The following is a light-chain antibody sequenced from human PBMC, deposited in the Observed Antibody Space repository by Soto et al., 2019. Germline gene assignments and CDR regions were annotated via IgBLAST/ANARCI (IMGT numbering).Light chain of an antibody. CDR3: QQYVNSPIT. J-gene: IGKJ5*01. CDR1: QTVGRNY. V-gene: IGKV3-20*01. CDR2: DAS. Sequence: ELVVTHAADAPSLIPGERATLSCRASQTVGRNYVAWFQQKPGQAPRLLIYDASTRATGIPDKFGGSGSGTDFTLTINRLEPEDFAVYYCQQYVNSPITFGHGTRLEIK.